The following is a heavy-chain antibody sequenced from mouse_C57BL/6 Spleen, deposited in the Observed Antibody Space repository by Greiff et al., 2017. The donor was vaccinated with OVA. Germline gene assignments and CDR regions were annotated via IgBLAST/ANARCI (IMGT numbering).Heavy chain of an antibody. CDR1: GFTFSSYA. V-gene: IGHV5-6*03. CDR2: ISDGGSYT. J-gene: IGHJ2*01. D-gene: IGHD4-1*01. CDR3: ASRTGTGVDY. Sequence: EVMLVESGGGLVKPGGSLKLSCAASGFTFSSYAMSWVRQTPEKRLEWVATISDGGSYTYYPDSVKGRFTISRDNAKNTLYLQMSSLKSEDTAMYYCASRTGTGVDYWGQGTTLTVSS.